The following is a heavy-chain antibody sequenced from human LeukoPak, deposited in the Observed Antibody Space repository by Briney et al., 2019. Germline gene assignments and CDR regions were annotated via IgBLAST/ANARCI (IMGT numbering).Heavy chain of an antibody. CDR2: ISGSGGST. J-gene: IGHJ4*02. CDR1: GFTFSTFA. D-gene: IGHD3-22*01. Sequence: GGSLRLSCAASGFTFSTFAMIWVRQAPGKGLEWVSAISGSGGSTYYADSVKGRFTISRDNSKNTLYLQMNSLRAEDTAVYYCAKAPNQGRYYDSSGFDYWGQGTLVTVSS. V-gene: IGHV3-23*01. CDR3: AKAPNQGRYYDSSGFDY.